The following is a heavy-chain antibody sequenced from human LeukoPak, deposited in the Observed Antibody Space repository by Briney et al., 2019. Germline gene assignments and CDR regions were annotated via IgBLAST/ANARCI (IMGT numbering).Heavy chain of an antibody. J-gene: IGHJ4*02. D-gene: IGHD2-2*01. CDR3: ARAPITSPFYFDY. CDR2: INWSGGST. V-gene: IGHV3-20*04. Sequence: GGSLRLSCTASGFAFAEHGMSWVRQVPGKGLEWVSGINWSGGSTGYADPLRGRFTISRDNAKNSLYLQMNSLRAEDTALYYCARAPITSPFYFDYWGQGTLVTVSS. CDR1: GFAFAEHG.